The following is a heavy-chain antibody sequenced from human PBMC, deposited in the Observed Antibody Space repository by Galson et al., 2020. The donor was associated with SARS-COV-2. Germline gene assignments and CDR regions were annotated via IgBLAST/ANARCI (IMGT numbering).Heavy chain of an antibody. CDR2: IKGDETGT. Sequence: GSLRLSCAASGFSFSRDSWMMWVRQTPEKGLEWVAHIKGDETGTHYADFVQGRFTISTDNTKKSLFLQMNSLRVDDTALYYCATGIGWHFNLWGRGTLLTVSS. CDR3: ATGIGWHFNL. CDR1: GFSFSRDSW. V-gene: IGHV3-7*01. J-gene: IGHJ2*01.